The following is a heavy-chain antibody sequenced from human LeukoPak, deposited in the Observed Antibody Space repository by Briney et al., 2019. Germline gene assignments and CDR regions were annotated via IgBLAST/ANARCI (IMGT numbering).Heavy chain of an antibody. CDR2: IAHDGGNK. D-gene: IGHD4-17*01. CDR3: ARGDGDSYYFDY. Sequence: PGGSLRLSCAASGFTFSIYGMHWVRQAPGKGLEWVAFIAHDGGNKYYADSVKGRFTISRDNSKNTLYLQMNSLRAEDTAVYYCARGDGDSYYFDYWGQGTLVTVSS. CDR1: GFTFSIYG. V-gene: IGHV3-30*02. J-gene: IGHJ4*02.